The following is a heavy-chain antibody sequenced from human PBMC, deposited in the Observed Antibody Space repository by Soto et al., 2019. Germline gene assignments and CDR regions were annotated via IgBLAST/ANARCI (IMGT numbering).Heavy chain of an antibody. J-gene: IGHJ3*01. D-gene: IGHD1-7*01. CDR2: IYPADSDV. Sequence: GESLKISCKGSGYTFSTYWIGWVRQMPGKGLEWLGLIYPADSDVRYSPSFQGHVTISADESISTAYLQWASLKASDAAIYYCARGRGTEHNWNFLDAFNAWGQGTMVTVSS. CDR1: GYTFSTYW. V-gene: IGHV5-51*01. CDR3: ARGRGTEHNWNFLDAFNA.